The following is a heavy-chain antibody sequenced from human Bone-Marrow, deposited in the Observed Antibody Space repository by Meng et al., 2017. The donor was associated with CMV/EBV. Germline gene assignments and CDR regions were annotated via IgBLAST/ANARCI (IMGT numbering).Heavy chain of an antibody. D-gene: IGHD4-17*01. CDR1: GGSFGAFY. CDR2: VNHSGRT. Sequence: SETLSLTCAVSGGSFGAFYWSWVRQPPGKGLEWIGEVNHSGRTNYSPSLESRVTISVDTSKNQFSLKLTSVTAADTAVYYCARETTVTWGFDYWGQGTLVTVSS. CDR3: ARETTVTWGFDY. V-gene: IGHV4-34*01. J-gene: IGHJ4*02.